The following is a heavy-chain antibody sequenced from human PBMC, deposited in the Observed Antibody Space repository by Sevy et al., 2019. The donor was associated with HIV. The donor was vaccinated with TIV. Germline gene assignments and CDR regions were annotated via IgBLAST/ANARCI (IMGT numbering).Heavy chain of an antibody. CDR3: ARSYYDILTGPPYYYYYGMDV. V-gene: IGHV3-74*01. CDR2: INSDGSST. D-gene: IGHD3-9*01. CDR1: GFTFSSYW. Sequence: GGSLRLSCAASGFTFSSYWMHWVRQAPGKGLVWVSRINSDGSSTSYADSVKGRFTISRDSAKNTLYLQMNSLRAEDTAVYYCARSYYDILTGPPYYYYYGMDVWGQGTTVTVSS. J-gene: IGHJ6*02.